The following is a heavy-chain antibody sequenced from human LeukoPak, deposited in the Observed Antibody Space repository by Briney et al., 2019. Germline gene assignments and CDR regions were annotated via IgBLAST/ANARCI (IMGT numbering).Heavy chain of an antibody. Sequence: GGSLRLSCAASGFTFSSYAMSWVRQAPGKGLEWVSAISGSGGSTYYADSVKGRFTISRDNSKNTLYLQMNSLRAEDTAVYYCAKAQYYYGSGSYSDWGQRTLVTVSS. CDR3: AKAQYYYGSGSYSD. CDR1: GFTFSSYA. CDR2: ISGSGGST. J-gene: IGHJ4*02. V-gene: IGHV3-23*01. D-gene: IGHD3-10*01.